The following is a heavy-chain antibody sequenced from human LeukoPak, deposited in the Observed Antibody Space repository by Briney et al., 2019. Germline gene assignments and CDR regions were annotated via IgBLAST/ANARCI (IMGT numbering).Heavy chain of an antibody. J-gene: IGHJ4*02. CDR1: GFTFSSYA. Sequence: PGGSLRLSCAASGFTFSSYAMHWVRQAPGKGLEWVAVISYDGSNKYYADSVKGRFTISRDNSKNTLYLQMNSLRAEDTAVYYCAKDMGSYYPTDYWGQGTLVTVSS. V-gene: IGHV3-30-3*01. CDR3: AKDMGSYYPTDY. CDR2: ISYDGSNK. D-gene: IGHD1-26*01.